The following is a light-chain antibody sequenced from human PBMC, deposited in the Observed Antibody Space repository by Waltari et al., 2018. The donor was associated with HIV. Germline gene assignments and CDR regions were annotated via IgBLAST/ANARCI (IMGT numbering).Light chain of an antibody. CDR2: AAS. J-gene: IGKJ1*01. Sequence: DIQMTQAPSSLSASVGDRIPLTCRASQNISTYLNWYQVKPGKAPKLLIYAASSLQGGVPSRFSGSGSGTDFTLTISSLQPEDFATFYCQQSSSTLWTFGQGTNVEI. CDR1: QNISTY. V-gene: IGKV1-39*01. CDR3: QQSSSTLWT.